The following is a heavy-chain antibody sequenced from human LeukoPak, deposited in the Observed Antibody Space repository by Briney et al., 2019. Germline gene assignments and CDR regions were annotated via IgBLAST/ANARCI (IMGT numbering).Heavy chain of an antibody. CDR1: GYSISSGYY. CDR3: ARETSQKGAHYMDV. J-gene: IGHJ6*03. V-gene: IGHV4-61*01. Sequence: PSETLSLTCTVSGYSISSGYYWGWIRQPPGKGLEWIGYIYYSGSTNCKSSLKSRVTISVDTSKNQFSLKLSSVTAADTAVYYCARETSQKGAHYMDVWGKGTTVTISS. CDR2: IYYSGST. D-gene: IGHD3-16*01.